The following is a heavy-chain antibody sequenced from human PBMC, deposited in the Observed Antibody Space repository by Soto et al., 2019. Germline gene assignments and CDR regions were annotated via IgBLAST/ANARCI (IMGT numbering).Heavy chain of an antibody. Sequence: EVQLVDSGGGLVQPGGSLRLSCTASGFSFKNYEMNWVRQAPGKGLEWVSYISYSGSPTGYADSVKGRFTISRDNAKESLYRQMNSLRVEDTAVYYCVRDRSIAVPTSIDYWGHGTLVTVSS. J-gene: IGHJ4*01. CDR1: GFSFKNYE. D-gene: IGHD6-19*01. V-gene: IGHV3-48*03. CDR2: ISYSGSPT. CDR3: VRDRSIAVPTSIDY.